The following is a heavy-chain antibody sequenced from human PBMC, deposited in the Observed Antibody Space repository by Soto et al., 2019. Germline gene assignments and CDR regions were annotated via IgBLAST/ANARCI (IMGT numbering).Heavy chain of an antibody. CDR3: ARDWESSFSTWSFGGV. D-gene: IGHD3-16*01. J-gene: IGHJ4*02. CDR1: GGTYSPYT. CDR2: IIPFLGVT. V-gene: IGHV1-69*08. Sequence: QVQLVQSGAEVKKPGSSVKVSCKSSGGTYSPYTINWVRQAPGQGLEWMGRIIPFLGVTNYGLKFQARVTITADKATNTAYMELRGLRFEDTAVYYCARDWESSFSTWSFGGVWGRGTLVTVSS.